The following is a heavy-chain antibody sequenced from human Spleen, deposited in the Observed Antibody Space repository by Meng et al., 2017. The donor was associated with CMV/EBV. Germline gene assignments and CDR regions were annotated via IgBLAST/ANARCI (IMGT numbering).Heavy chain of an antibody. D-gene: IGHD6-6*01. CDR1: GYTFTGYY. Sequence: SGYTFTGYYMHWLQQAPGKGLEWMGLVDPEDGEAIYAEKFQDRVTITADTSTDTAYMELNSLRSDDTAVYYCAIGEGRDSSSSGLDYWGQGTLVTVSS. J-gene: IGHJ4*02. V-gene: IGHV1-69-2*01. CDR2: VDPEDGEA. CDR3: AIGEGRDSSSSGLDY.